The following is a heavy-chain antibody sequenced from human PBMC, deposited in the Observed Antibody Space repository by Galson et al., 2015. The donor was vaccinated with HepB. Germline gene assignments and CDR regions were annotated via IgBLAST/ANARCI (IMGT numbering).Heavy chain of an antibody. D-gene: IGHD3-10*01. J-gene: IGHJ6*03. V-gene: IGHV1-3*01. CDR1: GGTFTSYA. CDR3: ARDGYYYGSGSSWYMVV. CDR2: INAGNGNT. Sequence: SVKVSCKASGGTFTSYAMHWVRQAPGQGLEWMGWINAGNGNTKYSQKFQCRVTITRDTSASTAYMELSSLRSEDTAVYYCARDGYYYGSGSSWYMVVWGKGTTVTVSS.